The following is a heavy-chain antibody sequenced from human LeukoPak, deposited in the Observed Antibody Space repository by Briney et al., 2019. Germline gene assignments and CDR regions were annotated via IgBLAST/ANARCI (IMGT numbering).Heavy chain of an antibody. D-gene: IGHD3-22*01. CDR1: GYTFTGYY. CDR2: INPNSGGT. Sequence: GASVKVSCKASGYTFTGYYMHWVRQAPGQGLEWMGWINPNSGGTNYAQKFQGRVTITRNTSISTAYMELSSLRSEDTAVYYCARGDGYYDSSGLYPLDYWGQGTLVTVSS. V-gene: IGHV1-2*02. J-gene: IGHJ4*02. CDR3: ARGDGYYDSSGLYPLDY.